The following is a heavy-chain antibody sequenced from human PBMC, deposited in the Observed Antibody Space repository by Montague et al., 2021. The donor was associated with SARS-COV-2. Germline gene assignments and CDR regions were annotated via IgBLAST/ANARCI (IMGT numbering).Heavy chain of an antibody. J-gene: IGHJ4*02. CDR1: GGSISSYHHY. D-gene: IGHD3-9*01. V-gene: IGHV4-39*07. Sequence: SETLSLTCTVSGGSISSYHHYWGWIRQPPGKGLEWIGAMYYSGSTWLNPSLKSRVTISVDTSKNQLSLNLRSVTAADTAVYYCARQLRYYDWRADYWGQGTLVSVSS. CDR2: MYYSGST. CDR3: ARQLRYYDWRADY.